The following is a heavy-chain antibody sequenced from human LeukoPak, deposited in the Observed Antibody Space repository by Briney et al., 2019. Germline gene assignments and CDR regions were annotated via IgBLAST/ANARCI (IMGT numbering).Heavy chain of an antibody. Sequence: GGSLRLSCAASGFTFRSYAMSWVRQAPGKGLEWVSALSGSGDKTFYADSVKGRFTISRDNAKNTLYLQMRSLMTEDTAVYYCAKDYYYDSSGFDYWGQGTLVTVSS. CDR1: GFTFRSYA. D-gene: IGHD3-22*01. J-gene: IGHJ4*02. CDR2: LSGSGDKT. CDR3: AKDYYYDSSGFDY. V-gene: IGHV3-23*01.